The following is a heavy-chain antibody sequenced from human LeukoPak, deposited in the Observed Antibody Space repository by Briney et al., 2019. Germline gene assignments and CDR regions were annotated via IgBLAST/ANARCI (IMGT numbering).Heavy chain of an antibody. Sequence: GASVKVSCKASGYTFTSYGISWVRQAPGQGLEWMGWISAYNGNTSYAQKLQGRVTMTTDTSTSTAYMELRSLRSDDTAVYYCARDNLLRYFDWELYYGMDVWGKGTTVTVSS. CDR2: ISAYNGNT. D-gene: IGHD3-9*01. J-gene: IGHJ6*04. CDR3: ARDNLLRYFDWELYYGMDV. CDR1: GYTFTSYG. V-gene: IGHV1-18*04.